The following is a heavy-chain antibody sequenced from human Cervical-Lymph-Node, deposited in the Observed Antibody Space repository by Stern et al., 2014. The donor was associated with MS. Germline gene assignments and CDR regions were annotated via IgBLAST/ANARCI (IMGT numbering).Heavy chain of an antibody. V-gene: IGHV3-30*04. J-gene: IGHJ4*02. CDR2: ISSDGSNK. Sequence: DQLVESGGGVVQPGRSLRLSCAASGFTFSSYAMHWVRQAPGKGLEWVAVISSDGSNKYYADSVKGRFTISRDNSKNTLYLQMNSLRTEDTAVYYCARSDTGFDYWGQGTLVTVSS. CDR1: GFTFSSYA. D-gene: IGHD3-9*01. CDR3: ARSDTGFDY.